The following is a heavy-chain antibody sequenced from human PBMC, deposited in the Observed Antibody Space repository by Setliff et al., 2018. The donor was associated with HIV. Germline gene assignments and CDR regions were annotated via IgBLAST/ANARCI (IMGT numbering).Heavy chain of an antibody. Sequence: PGESLKISCKGSGYSFTNYWIGWVRQMPGKGLEWVGIIYPGDSDTRYSPSFQGQVTISVDKSINTAYLQWNSLKASDTAVYYCARVAETRGYSYDYRLYYYGMDVWGQGTTVTVSS. J-gene: IGHJ6*02. CDR3: ARVAETRGYSYDYRLYYYGMDV. D-gene: IGHD5-18*01. CDR2: IYPGDSDT. CDR1: GYSFTNYW. V-gene: IGHV5-51*01.